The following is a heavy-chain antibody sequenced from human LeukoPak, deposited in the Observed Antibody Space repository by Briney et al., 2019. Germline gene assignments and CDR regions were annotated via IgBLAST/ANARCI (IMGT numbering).Heavy chain of an antibody. Sequence: SETLSLTCTVSGASISTYFWTWIRQPAGKGLEWIGRIYPNGAINYNPSLKSRVTMSVDTSKNQFSLKLISVTAADTAVYYCAREYGDQGTRNFDYWGQGGLLTVSS. CDR2: IYPNGAI. J-gene: IGHJ4*02. CDR3: AREYGDQGTRNFDY. D-gene: IGHD4-17*01. V-gene: IGHV4-4*07. CDR1: GASISTYF.